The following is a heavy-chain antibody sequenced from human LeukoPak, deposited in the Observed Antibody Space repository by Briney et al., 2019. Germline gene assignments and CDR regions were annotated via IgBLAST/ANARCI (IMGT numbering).Heavy chain of an antibody. CDR3: TRDRGSSTLGDY. D-gene: IGHD7-27*01. CDR1: GFTFADYA. J-gene: IGHJ4*02. Sequence: PGGSLRLSCTVSGFTFADYAINWVRQAPGQGLERVGFIRSKAFGETAEYAASVKGRFTISRDDSKSIAYLQMNSLKTEDTAVYYCTRDRGSSTLGDYWGQGTLVTVSS. V-gene: IGHV3-49*04. CDR2: IRSKAFGETA.